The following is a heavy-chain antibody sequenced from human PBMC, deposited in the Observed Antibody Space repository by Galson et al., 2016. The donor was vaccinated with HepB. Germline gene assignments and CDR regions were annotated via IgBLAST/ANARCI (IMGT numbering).Heavy chain of an antibody. CDR3: AKDRWTGQLLPHGFDY. D-gene: IGHD6-6*01. CDR1: EFTFTSYA. CDR2: TNNSGGRT. Sequence: SLRLSCAASEFTFTSYAMSWVRQAPGKGLEWVSSTNNSGGRTHYADSVKGRFTISRDNSKNTLFVQMNSLRAEDTALYYCAKDRWTGQLLPHGFDYWGQGTPVTVSP. J-gene: IGHJ4*02. V-gene: IGHV3-23*01.